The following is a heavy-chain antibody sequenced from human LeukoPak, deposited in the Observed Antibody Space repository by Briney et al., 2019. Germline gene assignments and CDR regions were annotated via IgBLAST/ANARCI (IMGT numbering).Heavy chain of an antibody. V-gene: IGHV1-2*02. CDR3: ARPTRCSPSTTSCYGFDP. Sequence: ASVKVSCKASGYTFTDYYMHWVRQAPGQGLEWMGWINPNSGGTNYAQKFQGRVTMTRDTSISTAYMELSRLRSDDTAVYYCARPTRCSPSTTSCYGFDPWGQGTLVTVSS. J-gene: IGHJ5*02. CDR2: INPNSGGT. D-gene: IGHD2-2*01. CDR1: GYTFTDYY.